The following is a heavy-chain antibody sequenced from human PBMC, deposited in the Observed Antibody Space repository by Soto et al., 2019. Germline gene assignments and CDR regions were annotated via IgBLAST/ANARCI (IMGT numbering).Heavy chain of an antibody. J-gene: IGHJ4*02. Sequence: QVKLVQSGTEVKKPGASVNVSCKAFGYTFTSYGFSWVRQVPGQGLEWLGWISAFNGDTQYAQTMKGRLTVTTDTSTTTVQMALRSLTPADTAVYYCAREAGWQRMVPYDWGQGTLVTVS. CDR2: ISAFNGDT. D-gene: IGHD6-25*01. CDR3: AREAGWQRMVPYD. V-gene: IGHV1-18*04. CDR1: GYTFTSYG.